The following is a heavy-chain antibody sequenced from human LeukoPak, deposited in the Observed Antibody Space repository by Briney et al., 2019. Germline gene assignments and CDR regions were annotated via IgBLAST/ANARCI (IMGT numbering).Heavy chain of an antibody. CDR1: GFAFDDYA. CDR2: INWNGGDT. CDR3: ARVRYGDWSSYFDY. Sequence: PGGSLRLSCEASGFAFDDYAMTWVRQTPEKGLEWVSGINWNGGDTGYADSVKGRFTISRDNAKNTLYPQMNSLRPEDTASYYCARVRYGDWSSYFDYWGQRPLVTVSS. V-gene: IGHV3-20*04. J-gene: IGHJ4*02. D-gene: IGHD4-17*01.